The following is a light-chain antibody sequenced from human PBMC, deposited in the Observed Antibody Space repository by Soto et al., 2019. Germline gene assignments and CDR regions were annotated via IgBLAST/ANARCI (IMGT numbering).Light chain of an antibody. CDR1: SSDVGSYNL. J-gene: IGLJ1*01. CDR2: EGS. V-gene: IGLV2-23*03. Sequence: QSVLTQPASVSGSPGQSITISCTGTSSDVGSYNLVSWYQQHPGKAPKLMIYEGSKRPSGVSNRFSGSKSGNTASLTISGLQVEDEADYYCCSYAGSSTFPYYVFGTGTKVTVL. CDR3: CSYAGSSTFPYYV.